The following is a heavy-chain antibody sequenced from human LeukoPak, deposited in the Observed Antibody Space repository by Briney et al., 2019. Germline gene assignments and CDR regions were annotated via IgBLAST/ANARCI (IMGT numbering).Heavy chain of an antibody. D-gene: IGHD6-19*01. CDR2: ISTSNSYI. Sequence: GGSLRLSCVVSGFTFSDYHMNWVRQAPGKGLEWVSSISTSNSYIYYADSLTGRFTISRDNAKNSLYLQMNSLRAEDMALYYCAKGHAGAVAGTFFDYWGQGTLVTVSS. J-gene: IGHJ4*02. CDR3: AKGHAGAVAGTFFDY. V-gene: IGHV3-21*04. CDR1: GFTFSDYH.